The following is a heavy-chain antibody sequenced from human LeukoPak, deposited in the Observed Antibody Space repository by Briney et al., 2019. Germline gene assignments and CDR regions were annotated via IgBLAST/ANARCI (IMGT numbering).Heavy chain of an antibody. CDR1: GFTFSSYA. D-gene: IGHD3-10*01. V-gene: IGHV3-23*01. CDR2: ISGSGGSI. J-gene: IGHJ6*03. CDR3: AKGIMVRGVIRRYYYYYMDV. Sequence: GGSLRLSCAASGFTFSSYAMSWVRQAPGTGLEWVSAISGSGGSIYYADSAKGRFTISRDNSKNTLYLQMNSLRAEDTAVYYCAKGIMVRGVIRRYYYYYMDVWGKGTTVTVSS.